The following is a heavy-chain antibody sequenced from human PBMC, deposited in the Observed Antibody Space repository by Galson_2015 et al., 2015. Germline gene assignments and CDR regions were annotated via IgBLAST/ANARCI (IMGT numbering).Heavy chain of an antibody. CDR2: VSSSSNYI. CDR3: ARDAELGYCSGGSCYYYGLDV. D-gene: IGHD2-15*01. V-gene: IGHV3-21*01. J-gene: IGHJ6*02. CDR1: GFPFTSYS. Sequence: LRLSCAASGFPFTSYSMNWVRQAPGKGLEWVSSVSSSSNYIYYADSVKGRFTVSRDNAKTSLYLQMNSLRAEDTAVYYCARDAELGYCSGGSCYYYGLDVWGQGTTVTVSS.